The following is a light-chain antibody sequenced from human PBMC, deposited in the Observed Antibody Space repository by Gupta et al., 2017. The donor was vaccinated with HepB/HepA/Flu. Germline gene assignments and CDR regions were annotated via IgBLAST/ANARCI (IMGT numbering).Light chain of an antibody. Sequence: DIVLTQTPLSLSVTPGQPASISCKSSQSLLYTDGQTYPFWFLQRPGQPPQLLIHKVSNRFSGVPDRFSGSGSGTDFTLQISRVESEDVGVYYCMQSIDRYSFGQGTKLEIK. CDR1: QSLLYTDGQTY. CDR2: KVS. V-gene: IGKV2D-29*01. J-gene: IGKJ2*01. CDR3: MQSIDRYS.